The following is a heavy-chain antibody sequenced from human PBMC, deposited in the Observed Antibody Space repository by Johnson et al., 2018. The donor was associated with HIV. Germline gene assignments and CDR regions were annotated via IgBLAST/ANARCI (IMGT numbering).Heavy chain of an antibody. CDR2: ISYDGSNK. CDR3: GGSYYYDSSGYYARNAFDI. CDR1: GFTFSSYA. V-gene: IGHV3-30-3*01. J-gene: IGHJ3*02. D-gene: IGHD3-22*01. Sequence: HVQLVESGGGVVQPGRSLRLSCAASGFTFSSYAVHWVRQAPGKGLEWVAVISYDGSNKYYADSVKGRFTISRDNSKNTLYLQMNSLRAEDTDVYYCGGSYYYDSSGYYARNAFDIWGQGTMVTVSA.